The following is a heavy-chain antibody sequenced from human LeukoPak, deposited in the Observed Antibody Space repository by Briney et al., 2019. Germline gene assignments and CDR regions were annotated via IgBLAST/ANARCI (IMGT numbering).Heavy chain of an antibody. CDR3: AKDTRQQWLALGAFDI. J-gene: IGHJ3*02. CDR2: ISGSGGST. Sequence: PGGSLRLSFAASGFTFSSYAMSWVRQAPGKGLEWVSAISGSGGSTYYADSVKGRFTISRDNSKNTLYLQMNSLRAEDTAVYYCAKDTRQQWLALGAFDIWGQGTMVTVSS. CDR1: GFTFSSYA. D-gene: IGHD6-19*01. V-gene: IGHV3-23*01.